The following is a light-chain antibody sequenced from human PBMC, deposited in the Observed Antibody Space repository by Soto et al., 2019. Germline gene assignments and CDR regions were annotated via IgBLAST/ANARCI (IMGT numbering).Light chain of an antibody. Sequence: EIVMTQSPATLPVSPGESATLSCRASQSINRDLAWYEQKPGQTPRRVIYGASTWGTGVPPRFTGSGSGTEFTLTIRRLEPEDFAVYYCQQYGSSYPWTFGQGTKVDI. CDR2: GAS. CDR1: QSINRD. V-gene: IGKV3D-15*01. J-gene: IGKJ1*01. CDR3: QQYGSSYPWT.